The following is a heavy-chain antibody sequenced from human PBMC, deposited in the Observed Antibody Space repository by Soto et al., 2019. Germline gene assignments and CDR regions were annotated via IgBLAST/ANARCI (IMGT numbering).Heavy chain of an antibody. CDR1: GYSFTSYW. J-gene: IGHJ6*02. V-gene: IGHV5-51*01. Sequence: PGESLKISCKGSGYSFTSYWIGWVRQMPGKGLEWMGIIYPGDSDTRYSPSFQGQVTISADKSISTAYLQWSSLKASDTAMYYCARSMGDYLGGDYYYGMDVWGQGTTVTVSS. CDR3: ARSMGDYLGGDYYYGMDV. CDR2: IYPGDSDT. D-gene: IGHD4-17*01.